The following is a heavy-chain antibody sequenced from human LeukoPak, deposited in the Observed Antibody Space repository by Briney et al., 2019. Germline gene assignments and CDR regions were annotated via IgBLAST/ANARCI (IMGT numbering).Heavy chain of an antibody. J-gene: IGHJ4*02. Sequence: KPGGSLRLSCAASGFTFNRYNMNWVRRAPGKGLEWVSSISSSSSYIYYADSVKGRFTISRDNSKNTLYLQMNSLRAEDTAVYYCAKVIYGSGETQFDYWGQGTLVTVSS. CDR1: GFTFNRYN. CDR2: ISSSSSYI. CDR3: AKVIYGSGETQFDY. D-gene: IGHD3-10*01. V-gene: IGHV3-21*01.